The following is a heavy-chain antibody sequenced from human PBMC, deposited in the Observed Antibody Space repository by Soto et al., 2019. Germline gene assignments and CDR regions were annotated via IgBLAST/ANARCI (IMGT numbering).Heavy chain of an antibody. D-gene: IGHD3-3*01. V-gene: IGHV1-8*01. Sequence: GASVKVSSKASGYTFSKYEMNWGRQAAGQGLEWMGRMNPDEGNTGNTQDFQGRVSMTGNTSINTADMELSRLRSDDTAVNYCARPARPSGECLFFDYWRQLPLVIVSS. CDR2: MNPDEGNT. CDR3: ARPARPSGECLFFDY. CDR1: GYTFSKYE. J-gene: IGHJ4*02.